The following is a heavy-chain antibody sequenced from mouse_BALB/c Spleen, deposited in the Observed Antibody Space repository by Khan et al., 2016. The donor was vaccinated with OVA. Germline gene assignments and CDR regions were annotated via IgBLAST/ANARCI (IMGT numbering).Heavy chain of an antibody. D-gene: IGHD2-14*01. CDR2: VNPNTDNI. V-gene: IGHV1-26*01. CDR3: ARGYDFVDS. CDR1: GYSFTLYY. J-gene: IGHJ3*01. Sequence: EVQLQQSGPDLVKPGASVKISCKASGYSFTLYYMSWVKQSLGKSLEWIGRVNPNTDNINYNQEFKGKAILTVDKSYNTAYMELRSLTSEVSAVYVCARGYDFVDSWGQGTLVTVSA.